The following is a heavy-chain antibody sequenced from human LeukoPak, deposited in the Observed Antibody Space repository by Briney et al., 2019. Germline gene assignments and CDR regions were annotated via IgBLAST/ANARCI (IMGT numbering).Heavy chain of an antibody. CDR2: IYYSGST. D-gene: IGHD1-26*01. Sequence: PSETLSLTCAVYGGSLSTYYWSWVRQHPGKGLEWIGYIYYSGSTYYNPSLKSRVTISVDTSKNQFSLKLSSVTAADTAVYYCARSIIVGRRDYYYMDVWGKGTTVTVSS. CDR1: GGSLSTYY. V-gene: IGHV4-59*06. J-gene: IGHJ6*03. CDR3: ARSIIVGRRDYYYMDV.